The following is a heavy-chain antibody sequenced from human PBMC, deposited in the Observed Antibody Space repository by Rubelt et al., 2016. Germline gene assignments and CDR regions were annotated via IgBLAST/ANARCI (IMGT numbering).Heavy chain of an antibody. CDR1: GYTFTSYG. D-gene: IGHD5-24*01. V-gene: IGHV1-18*01. Sequence: QVQLVQSGAEVKKPGASVKVSCKASGYTFTSYGISWVRQAPGQGLAWMGGISAYNGNTNYAQKLQARVTMTTDTSTSTAYMELRSLRSDDTAVYYCARRDGYNWDDAFDIWGQGTMVTVSS. CDR3: ARRDGYNWDDAFDI. J-gene: IGHJ3*02. CDR2: ISAYNGNT.